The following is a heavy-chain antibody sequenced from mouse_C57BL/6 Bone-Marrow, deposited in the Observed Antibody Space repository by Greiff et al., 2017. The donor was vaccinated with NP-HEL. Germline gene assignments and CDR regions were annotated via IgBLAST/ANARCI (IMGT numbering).Heavy chain of an antibody. J-gene: IGHJ1*03. CDR3: ASGGTTVVAPYWYFDV. Sequence: VQLQQPGAELVKPGASVKMSCKASGYTFTSYWITWVKQRPGQGLEWIGDIYPGSGSTNYHEKFKSKATLTVETSSITAYMQRSSLTSEDSAVYYCASGGTTVVAPYWYFDVWGTGTTVTVSS. CDR1: GYTFTSYW. CDR2: IYPGSGST. V-gene: IGHV1-55*01. D-gene: IGHD1-1*01.